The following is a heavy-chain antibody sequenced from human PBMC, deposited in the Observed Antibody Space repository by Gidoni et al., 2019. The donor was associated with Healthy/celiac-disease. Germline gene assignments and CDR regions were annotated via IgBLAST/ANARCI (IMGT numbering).Heavy chain of an antibody. CDR3: ARGDWVDYYGSGSSDY. Sequence: QVQLVQSGAEVKKPGASVKVSCQASGYTFTSYDINWVRQSTGQGLEWMGWMNPNSGNTGYAQKFQGRVTMTSNTSISTAYMELSSLRSEDTAVYYCARGDWVDYYGSGSSDYWGQGTLVTVSS. J-gene: IGHJ4*02. D-gene: IGHD3-10*01. V-gene: IGHV1-8*01. CDR2: MNPNSGNT. CDR1: GYTFTSYD.